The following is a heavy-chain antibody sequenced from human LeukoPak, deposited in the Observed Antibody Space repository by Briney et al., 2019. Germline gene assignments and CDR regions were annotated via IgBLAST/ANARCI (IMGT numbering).Heavy chain of an antibody. Sequence: GGSLRLSCAASEFIFSSYSMNWVRQAPGKGLEWVSSISSSTTYIYYADSVKGRFTISRDNAKNSLYLQMNSLRAEDTAVYYCARDVGYWYFDLWGRGTLVTVSS. J-gene: IGHJ2*01. CDR1: EFIFSSYS. D-gene: IGHD2-15*01. CDR3: ARDVGYWYFDL. CDR2: ISSSTTYI. V-gene: IGHV3-21*01.